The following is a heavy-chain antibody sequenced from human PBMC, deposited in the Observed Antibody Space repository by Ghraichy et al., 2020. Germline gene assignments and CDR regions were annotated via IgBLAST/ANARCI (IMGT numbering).Heavy chain of an antibody. CDR1: GFTFSSYA. CDR3: ARDPSVHDYGDYGGRADAFDI. V-gene: IGHV3-30-3*01. CDR2: ISYDGSNK. Sequence: GGSLRLSCAASGFTFSSYAMHWVRQAPGKGLEWVAVISYDGSNKYYADSVKGRFTISRDNSKNTLYLQMNSLRAEDTAVYYCARDPSVHDYGDYGGRADAFDIWGQGTMVTVSS. J-gene: IGHJ3*02. D-gene: IGHD4-17*01.